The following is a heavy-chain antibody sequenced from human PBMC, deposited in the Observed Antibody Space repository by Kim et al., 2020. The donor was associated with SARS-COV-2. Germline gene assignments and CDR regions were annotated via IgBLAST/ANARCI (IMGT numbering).Heavy chain of an antibody. CDR3: AKDQHRKEVAAAGVRWYYFAY. Sequence: GGSLRLSCAASGFTFDDYGMHWVRQAPGKGLEWVSGINWNSNTIDYADSVKGRFTISRDNAKNSLYLQMNSLRVEDTAFYYCAKDQHRKEVAAAGVRWYYFAYWGQGTLVTVSS. CDR2: INWNSNTI. D-gene: IGHD6-13*01. CDR1: GFTFDDYG. V-gene: IGHV3-9*01. J-gene: IGHJ4*02.